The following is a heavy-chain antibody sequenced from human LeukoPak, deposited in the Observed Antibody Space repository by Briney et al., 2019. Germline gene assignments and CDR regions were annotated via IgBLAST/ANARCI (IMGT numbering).Heavy chain of an antibody. J-gene: IGHJ4*02. Sequence: PSETLSLTCTVSDGSITSSFWSWIRQPPGKGLEWIGYVHYSGVTNSNPSLKSRVTISVDTSKNQFSLKLNSVTAADTAVYFCARYYCPGGSCSHCDFWGQGALVTVSS. CDR2: VHYSGVT. CDR1: DGSITSSF. CDR3: ARYYCPGGSCSHCDF. D-gene: IGHD2-8*02. V-gene: IGHV4-59*01.